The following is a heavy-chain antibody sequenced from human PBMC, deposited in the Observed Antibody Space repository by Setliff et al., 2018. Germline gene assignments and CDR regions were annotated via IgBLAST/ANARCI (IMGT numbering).Heavy chain of an antibody. V-gene: IGHV1-2*02. CDR3: ALEEYTSRWTKRFDP. J-gene: IGHJ5*02. CDR1: GYTFTGYY. Sequence: ASVKVSCKASGYTFTGYYMHWVRQAPGQGPEWMGGTIPTLRLPNYAQMFQGRVTTTIDTSTNTAYMELRSLRSDDTAVYYCALEEYTSRWTKRFDPWGQGTLVTVSS. D-gene: IGHD6-13*01. CDR2: TIPTLRLP.